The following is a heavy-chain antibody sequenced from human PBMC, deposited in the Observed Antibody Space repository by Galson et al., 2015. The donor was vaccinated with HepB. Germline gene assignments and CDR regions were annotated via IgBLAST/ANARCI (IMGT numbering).Heavy chain of an antibody. J-gene: IGHJ6*02. Sequence: SLRLSCAASGFTFSSYAMSWVRQAPGKGLEWVSAISGSGGSTYYADSVKGRFTISRDISKNTLYLQMNSLRAEDTAVYYCAKDLGPARGYYYYGMDVWGQGTTVTVSS. CDR3: AKDLGPARGYYYYGMDV. D-gene: IGHD7-27*01. V-gene: IGHV3-23*01. CDR2: ISGSGGST. CDR1: GFTFSSYA.